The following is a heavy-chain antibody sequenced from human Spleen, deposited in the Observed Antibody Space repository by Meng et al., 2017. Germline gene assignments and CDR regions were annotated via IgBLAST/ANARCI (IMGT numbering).Heavy chain of an antibody. CDR1: GYSFTNYW. Sequence: GESLKISCQGSGYSFTNYWIGWVRQMPGKGLEWMAIIYPVNSDTKYSPSFQGQVTISVDKSISTVYLQWGSLKASDTAVYYCARIYGDYPLADYWGQGTLVTVSS. CDR3: ARIYGDYPLADY. D-gene: IGHD4-17*01. V-gene: IGHV5-51*01. J-gene: IGHJ4*02. CDR2: IYPVNSDT.